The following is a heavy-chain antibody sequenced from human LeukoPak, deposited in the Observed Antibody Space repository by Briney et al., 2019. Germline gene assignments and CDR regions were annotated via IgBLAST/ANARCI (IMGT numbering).Heavy chain of an antibody. CDR1: GFTLSSYT. J-gene: IGHJ4*02. CDR2: ISGSGSYT. D-gene: IGHD2-2*02. V-gene: IGHV3-23*01. CDR3: AKEGCSSTSCYNFDY. Sequence: GGSLRLSCAASGFTLSSYTMSWVRQAPGKGLEWVSSISGSGSYTYYADSVKGRFTISRDNSKNTLYLQMNSLRAEDTAVYYCAKEGCSSTSCYNFDYWGQGTLVTVSS.